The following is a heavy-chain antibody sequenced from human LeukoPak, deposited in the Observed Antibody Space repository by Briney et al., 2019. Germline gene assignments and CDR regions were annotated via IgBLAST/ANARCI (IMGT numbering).Heavy chain of an antibody. D-gene: IGHD2-15*01. J-gene: IGHJ6*03. CDR2: ISWNSGSI. Sequence: GGSLRLSCAASGFTFDDYAMHWVRQAPGKGLEWVSGISWNSGSIGYADSVKGRFTISRDNAKNSLYLQMNSLRAEDTALYYCAKDMCSGGSCYYYYMDVWGKGTTVTVSS. V-gene: IGHV3-9*01. CDR1: GFTFDDYA. CDR3: AKDMCSGGSCYYYYMDV.